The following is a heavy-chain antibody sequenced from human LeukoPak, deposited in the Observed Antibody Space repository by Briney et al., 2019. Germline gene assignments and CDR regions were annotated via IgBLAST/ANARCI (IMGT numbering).Heavy chain of an antibody. CDR1: GFTFSSYS. J-gene: IGHJ5*02. Sequence: GGSLRLSCAASGFTFSSYSMNWVRQAPGKGLEWVSSISSSSGYIYYADSVKGRFTISRDNAKNSLYLQMNSLRAEDTAVYYCARYGGSTGVNWFDPWGQGTLVTVSS. CDR2: ISSSSGYI. D-gene: IGHD4-23*01. V-gene: IGHV3-21*04. CDR3: ARYGGSTGVNWFDP.